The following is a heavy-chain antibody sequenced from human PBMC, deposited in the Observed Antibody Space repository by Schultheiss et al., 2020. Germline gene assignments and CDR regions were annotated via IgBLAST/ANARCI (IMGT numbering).Heavy chain of an antibody. Sequence: SETLSLTCTVSGGSISGGDYYWTWIRQRPGKGLEWIGYIRYTGSAYYSPPLRSRLTISLDTSKRQFSLKLSSVTAADTAVYYCVRGDDSSGFGYYAYWGQGTQVTVSS. CDR1: GGSISGGDYY. V-gene: IGHV4-31*03. CDR3: VRGDDSSGFGYYAY. CDR2: IRYTGSA. D-gene: IGHD3-22*01. J-gene: IGHJ4*02.